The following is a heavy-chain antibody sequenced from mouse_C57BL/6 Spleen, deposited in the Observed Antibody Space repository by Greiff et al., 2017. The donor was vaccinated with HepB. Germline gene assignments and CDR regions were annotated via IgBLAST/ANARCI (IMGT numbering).Heavy chain of an antibody. CDR1: GYTFTSYW. CDR3: ARGSWYFDV. J-gene: IGHJ1*03. V-gene: IGHV1-7*01. CDR2: INPSSGYT. Sequence: QVQLKESGAELAKPGASVKLSCKASGYTFTSYWMHWVKQRPGQGLEWIGYINPSSGYTKYNQKFKDKATLTVDKSSSTAYMQLSSLTYEDSAVYYCARGSWYFDVWGTGTTVTVSS.